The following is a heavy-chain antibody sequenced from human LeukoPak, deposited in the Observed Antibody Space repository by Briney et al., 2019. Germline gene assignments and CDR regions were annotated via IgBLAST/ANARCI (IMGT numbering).Heavy chain of an antibody. CDR2: IYSSGIT. Sequence: SETLSLTCTVSGGSISSHYWTWIRQPPGKGLEWIGYIYSSGITNYNPSLTSRLTISVDTSSNHFSLDLRSMTAADTAVYYCARHLSSSWNFDYWGRGTLVTVSS. D-gene: IGHD6-13*01. J-gene: IGHJ4*02. V-gene: IGHV4-59*08. CDR1: GGSISSHY. CDR3: ARHLSSSWNFDY.